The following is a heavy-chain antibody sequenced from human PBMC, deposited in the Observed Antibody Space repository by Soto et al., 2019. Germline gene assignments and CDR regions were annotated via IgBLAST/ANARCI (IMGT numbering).Heavy chain of an antibody. CDR1: GGSISSGGYY. J-gene: IGHJ4*02. Sequence: SETLSLTCTVSGGSISSGGYYWAWIRQHPGKGLEWIGYISYSGNTYYNPSLKSRLTMSLDTSKNQFSLKLSSVPAADTAVYYCARSRRDYGDYFDYWGQGTLVTVSS. D-gene: IGHD4-17*01. CDR2: ISYSGNT. CDR3: ARSRRDYGDYFDY. V-gene: IGHV4-31*03.